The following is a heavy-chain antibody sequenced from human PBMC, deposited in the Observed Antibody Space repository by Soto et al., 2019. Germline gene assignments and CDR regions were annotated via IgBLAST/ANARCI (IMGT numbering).Heavy chain of an antibody. J-gene: IGHJ6*02. CDR3: ARDREPLGRIYYHYGMDV. Sequence: PGGSLRLSCAASGFTFSSYGVHRVRQAPGKGLEWVAVIWYDGSNKYYADSVKGRFTISRDNSKNTLYLQMNSLRAEDTAVYYCARDREPLGRIYYHYGMDVWGQGT. V-gene: IGHV3-33*01. D-gene: IGHD1-26*01. CDR1: GFTFSSYG. CDR2: IWYDGSNK.